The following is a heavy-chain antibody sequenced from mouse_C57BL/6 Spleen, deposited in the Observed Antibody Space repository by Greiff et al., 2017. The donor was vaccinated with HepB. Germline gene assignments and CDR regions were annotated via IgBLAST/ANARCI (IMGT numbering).Heavy chain of an antibody. J-gene: IGHJ4*01. CDR3: ARYYGSSYVGDAMDY. CDR2: INPYNGDT. Sequence: VHVKQSGPELVKPGDSVKISCKASGYSFTGYFMNWVMQSHGKSLEWIGRINPYNGDTFYNQKFKGKATLTVDKSSSTAHMELRSLTSEDSAVYYCARYYGSSYVGDAMDYWGQGTSVTVSS. D-gene: IGHD1-1*01. V-gene: IGHV1-20*01. CDR1: GYSFTGYF.